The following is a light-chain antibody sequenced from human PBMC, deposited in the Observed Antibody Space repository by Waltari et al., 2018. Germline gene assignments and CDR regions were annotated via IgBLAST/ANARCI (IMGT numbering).Light chain of an antibody. CDR2: GAS. J-gene: IGKJ1*01. CDR3: QQYGSSPGT. Sequence: EIVLPQSPGTLSLSAGERATLSCRASQSVSSSYLAWYQQKPGQAPRLLIYGASSRATGIPDRFGGSGSGTDFTLTISRLEPEDFAVYYCQQYGSSPGTFGQGTKVEIK. V-gene: IGKV3-20*01. CDR1: QSVSSSY.